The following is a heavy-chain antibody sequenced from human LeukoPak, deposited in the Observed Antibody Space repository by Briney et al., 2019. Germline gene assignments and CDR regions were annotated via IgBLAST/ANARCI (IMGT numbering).Heavy chain of an antibody. Sequence: SVKVACKTSGGTFNNSAISWVRQAPGQGLDWLGGIMPLFGTTGYAQKIQSRVTITKEESTRTVYLELTSLTSDDTAVYYCARDVHGDYGSGWFDPWGQGSLVTVSS. CDR3: ARDVHGDYGSGWFDP. D-gene: IGHD4-17*01. CDR1: GGTFNNSA. CDR2: IMPLFGTT. V-gene: IGHV1-69*05. J-gene: IGHJ5*02.